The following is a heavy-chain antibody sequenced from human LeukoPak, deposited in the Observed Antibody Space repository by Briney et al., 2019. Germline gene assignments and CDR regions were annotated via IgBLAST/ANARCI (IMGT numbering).Heavy chain of an antibody. CDR1: GLTFSSYA. V-gene: IGHV3-30*04. Sequence: PGGSLRLSCAASGLTFSSYAMHWVRQAPGKGLEWVAVISYDGSNKYYADSVKGRFTISRDNSKNTLYLQMNSLRAEDTAVYYCARDGYSSGWYSENWFDPWGQGTLVTVSS. D-gene: IGHD6-19*01. CDR3: ARDGYSSGWYSENWFDP. CDR2: ISYDGSNK. J-gene: IGHJ5*02.